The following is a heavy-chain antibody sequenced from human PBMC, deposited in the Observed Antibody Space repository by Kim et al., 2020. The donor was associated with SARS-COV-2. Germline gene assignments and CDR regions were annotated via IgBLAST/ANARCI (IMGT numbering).Heavy chain of an antibody. CDR3: VKDRETSSSFFDY. CDR2: ISGNSVNT. J-gene: IGHJ4*02. V-gene: IGHV3-11*06. D-gene: IGHD6-6*01. CDR1: GFPFSVYY. Sequence: GGSLRLSCAASGFPFSVYYMSWIRQTPGKGLESLSYISGNSVNTYYADSVRGRFAISRDNAKNSLYLQMNNLRAEDTALYYCVKDRETSSSFFDYWGQG.